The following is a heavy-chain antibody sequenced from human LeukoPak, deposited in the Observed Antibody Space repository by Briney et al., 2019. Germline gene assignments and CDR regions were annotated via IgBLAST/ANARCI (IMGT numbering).Heavy chain of an antibody. J-gene: IGHJ4*02. CDR3: ARDGYNPIDY. CDR1: GGSISSSSYY. D-gene: IGHD5-24*01. Sequence: SETLSLTCTVSGGSISSSSYYWGWIRQPPGKGLEWIGTIYYSGSTYYNPSLKSRVTISVDTSKNQFSLKLTSVTAADTAVYYCARDGYNPIDYWGQGTLVTVSS. CDR2: IYYSGST. V-gene: IGHV4-39*07.